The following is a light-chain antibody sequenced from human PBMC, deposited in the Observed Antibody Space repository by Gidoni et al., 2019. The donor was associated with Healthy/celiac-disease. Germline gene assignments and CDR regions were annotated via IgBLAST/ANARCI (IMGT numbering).Light chain of an antibody. Sequence: AIRMTQSPSSFSASTGDRVTITCRASQGISSYLAWYQQKPGKAPKLLIYAASTLQSGVPSRFSGSGSGTDFTLTISCLQSEDFATYYCQQYYSYHSFXPXTKVDIK. J-gene: IGKJ3*01. CDR1: QGISSY. CDR2: AAS. CDR3: QQYYSYHS. V-gene: IGKV1-8*01.